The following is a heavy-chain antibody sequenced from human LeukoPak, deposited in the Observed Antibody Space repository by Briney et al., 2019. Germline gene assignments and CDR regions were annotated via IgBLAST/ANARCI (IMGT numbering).Heavy chain of an antibody. D-gene: IGHD3-22*01. CDR3: AKLVPNYYDSSGSYY. CDR1: GFTFSSYA. Sequence: GGSLRLSCAASGFTFSSYAMHWVRQAPGKGLEWVAVISYDGSNKKYGDSVKGRFTISRDNSKNTLYLQMNSLRAEDTAVYYCAKLVPNYYDSSGSYYWGQGTLVTVSS. J-gene: IGHJ4*02. CDR2: ISYDGSNK. V-gene: IGHV3-30*04.